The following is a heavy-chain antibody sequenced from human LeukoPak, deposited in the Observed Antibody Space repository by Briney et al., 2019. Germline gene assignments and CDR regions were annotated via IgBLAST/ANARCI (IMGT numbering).Heavy chain of an antibody. CDR2: ISSSSSYI. Sequence: GGSLRLSCAASGFTFSSYSMNWVRQAPGKGLEWVSSISSSSSYIYYADSVKGRFTISRDNSKNTLYLQMNSLRAEDTAVYYCAKDEAQTDDFWSGYYRYYYYGMDVWGQGTTVTVSS. CDR3: AKDEAQTDDFWSGYYRYYYYGMDV. D-gene: IGHD3-3*01. CDR1: GFTFSSYS. J-gene: IGHJ6*02. V-gene: IGHV3-21*01.